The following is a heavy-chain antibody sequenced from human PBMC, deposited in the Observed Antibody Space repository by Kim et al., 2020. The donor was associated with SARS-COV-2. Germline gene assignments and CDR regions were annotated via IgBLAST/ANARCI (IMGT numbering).Heavy chain of an antibody. CDR3: ARVVPGTNIFDY. D-gene: IGHD1-7*01. V-gene: IGHV3-74*01. Sequence: TGYTDSVKGRFTISRDNAKNALDLQMNSLRAEDEALYYCARVVPGTNIFDYWGQGTLVTGSS. J-gene: IGHJ4*02. CDR2: T.